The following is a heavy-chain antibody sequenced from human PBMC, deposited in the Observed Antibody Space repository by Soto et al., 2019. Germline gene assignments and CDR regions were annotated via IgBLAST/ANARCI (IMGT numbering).Heavy chain of an antibody. D-gene: IGHD6-6*01. Sequence: PGGSLRLSCVISGFTFRTYVMRWLRQAPGKGLEWVSSVSGSGGSTYYADSVKGRFTISRDNSKNTLYLQMDSLRADDTALYYCTRGGPSSSSKSFDYWGQGTLVTVSS. CDR1: GFTFRTYV. CDR3: TRGGPSSSSKSFDY. CDR2: VSGSGGST. J-gene: IGHJ4*02. V-gene: IGHV3-23*01.